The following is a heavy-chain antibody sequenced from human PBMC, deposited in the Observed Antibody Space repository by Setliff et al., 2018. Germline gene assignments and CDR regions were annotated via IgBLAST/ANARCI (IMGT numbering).Heavy chain of an antibody. CDR3: ARGDFYYYFYMDV. Sequence: SVKVSCKASGGAFSTYAISWVRQAPGQGLEWMGGIISMFGTTNYAQKFQGRVTITTDKSTSTAYMELSSLRSEDTAIYYCARGDFYYYFYMDVWGKGTTVTVSS. J-gene: IGHJ6*03. V-gene: IGHV1-69*05. CDR1: GGAFSTYA. CDR2: IISMFGTT.